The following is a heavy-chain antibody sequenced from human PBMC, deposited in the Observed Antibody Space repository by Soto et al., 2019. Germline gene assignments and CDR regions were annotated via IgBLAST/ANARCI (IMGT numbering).Heavy chain of an antibody. J-gene: IGHJ4*02. CDR1: GFTFSNYW. D-gene: IGHD1-26*01. Sequence: EVQLVESGGGLVQPGGSLRLSCAASGFTFSNYWMSWVRQAPGKGLEWVANIKGDGSEKYYVDSMKGRFTISRDNAENSLYLQLNSLRVEDMALYYCARDSRRVGATSDLDYWGQGTLVTVSS. CDR2: IKGDGSEK. CDR3: ARDSRRVGATSDLDY. V-gene: IGHV3-7*01.